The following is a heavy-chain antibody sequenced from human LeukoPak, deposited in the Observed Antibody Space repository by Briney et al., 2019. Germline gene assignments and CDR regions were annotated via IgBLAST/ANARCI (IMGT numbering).Heavy chain of an antibody. CDR3: ARDLAAARRTDF. Sequence: GGSLRLPCAASGFTFSYYSMNWVRQAPGKGLEWVSSISSSSSYIYYADSVKGRFTISRDNAKNSLYLQMNSLRAEDTAVYYCARDLAAARRTDFWGQGTLVTVSS. D-gene: IGHD6-13*01. CDR1: GFTFSYYS. V-gene: IGHV3-21*01. J-gene: IGHJ4*02. CDR2: ISSSSSYI.